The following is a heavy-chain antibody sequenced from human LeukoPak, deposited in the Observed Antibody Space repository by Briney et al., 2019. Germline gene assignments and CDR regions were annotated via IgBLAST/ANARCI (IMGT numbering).Heavy chain of an antibody. CDR1: GGSISSGSYY. Sequence: PSQTLSLTCTVSGGSISSGSYYWSWIRQPAGKGLEWIGRIYTSGSTNYNPSLKSRVTISVDTSKNRFSLKLSSVTAADTAVYYCARHTGYSSGWYPYYFDYWGQGTLVTVSS. CDR2: IYTSGST. CDR3: ARHTGYSSGWYPYYFDY. V-gene: IGHV4-61*02. J-gene: IGHJ4*02. D-gene: IGHD6-19*01.